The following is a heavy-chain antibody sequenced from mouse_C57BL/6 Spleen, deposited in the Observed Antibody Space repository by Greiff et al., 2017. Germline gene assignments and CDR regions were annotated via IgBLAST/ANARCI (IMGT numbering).Heavy chain of an antibody. CDR1: GYAFSSYW. V-gene: IGHV1-80*01. CDR2: IYPGDGDI. D-gene: IGHD1-1*01. CDR3: TISGSYGSSYGWFSY. J-gene: IGHJ3*01. Sequence: QVQLQQSGAELVKPGASVKISCKASGYAFSSYWMNWVKQRPGKGLEWIGQIYPGDGDINYNGKFKGKATLTADKSSSTAYMQLSSLAAEDSAVYFCTISGSYGSSYGWFSYWGQGTLVTVSA.